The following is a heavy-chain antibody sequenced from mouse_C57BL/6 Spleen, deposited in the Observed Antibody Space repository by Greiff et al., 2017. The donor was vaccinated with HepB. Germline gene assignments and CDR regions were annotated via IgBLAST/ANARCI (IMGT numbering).Heavy chain of an antibody. CDR3: ARVYDGYYLDY. CDR1: GFTFSDYG. J-gene: IGHJ2*01. D-gene: IGHD2-3*01. CDR2: ISNLAYSI. V-gene: IGHV5-15*01. Sequence: EVMLVESGGGLVQPGGSLKLSCAASGFTFSDYGMAWVRQAPRKGPEWVAFISNLAYSIYYADTVTGRFTISRENAKNTLYLEMSSLRSEDTAMYYWARVYDGYYLDYWGQGTTLTVSS.